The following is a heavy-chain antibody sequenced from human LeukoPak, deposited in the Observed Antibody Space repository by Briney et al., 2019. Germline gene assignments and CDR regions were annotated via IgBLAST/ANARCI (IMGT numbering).Heavy chain of an antibody. V-gene: IGHV4-39*07. CDR3: ARGLSRGVVKD. Sequence: PSEALSLTCTVSGGSISSSSYYWGWIRQPPGKGLEWIGSIYYSGSTYYNPSLKSRVTISVDTSKNQFSLKLSSVTAADTAVYYCARGLSRGVVKDWGQGTLVTVSS. CDR2: IYYSGST. J-gene: IGHJ4*02. D-gene: IGHD6-25*01. CDR1: GGSISSSSYY.